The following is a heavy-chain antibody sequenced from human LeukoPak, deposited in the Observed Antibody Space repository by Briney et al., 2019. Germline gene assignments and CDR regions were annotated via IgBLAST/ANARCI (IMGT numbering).Heavy chain of an antibody. CDR2: ISYDGSNK. CDR3: ARDRWYYYDSSDYYHDAFDI. V-gene: IGHV3-30*04. J-gene: IGHJ3*02. D-gene: IGHD3-22*01. CDR1: GFIFSNYA. Sequence: GGSLRLSCAASGFIFSNYAMHWVRQAPGKGLEWVALISYDGSNKYYADSVKGRFTISRDNSKNTLYLRMSSLRAEDTAVYYCARDRWYYYDSSDYYHDAFDIWGQGTMVTVSS.